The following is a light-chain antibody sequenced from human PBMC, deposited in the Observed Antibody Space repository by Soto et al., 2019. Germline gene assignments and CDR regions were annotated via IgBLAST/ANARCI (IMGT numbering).Light chain of an antibody. CDR3: MQGTHWPPYT. J-gene: IGKJ2*01. CDR2: NVS. CDR1: RSLPYIIGNTY. V-gene: IGKV2-30*01. Sequence: VLMTHSPPSLPVTLGQPASISCWPSRSLPYIIGNTYLNWFQQRPGQSPRRLIYNVSNRDSGVPDRFSGSGSGTAFTLKISRVEAEDVAVYYCMQGTHWPPYTFGQGTKLEIK.